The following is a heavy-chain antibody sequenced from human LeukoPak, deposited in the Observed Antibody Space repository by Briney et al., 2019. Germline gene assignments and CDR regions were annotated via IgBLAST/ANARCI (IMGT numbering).Heavy chain of an antibody. Sequence: ETLSLTCTVSGDSISSYSWSWIRQPPGKGLEWVPGIRVSGSTYYPDSVTGRFTISRDNSENTLYLQMSGLRAEDTAIYYCAKGTGDTPYYFDFWGQGVLVTVSS. CDR3: AKGTGDTPYYFDF. V-gene: IGHV3-23*01. J-gene: IGHJ4*02. CDR1: GDSISSYS. D-gene: IGHD7-27*01. CDR2: IRVSGST.